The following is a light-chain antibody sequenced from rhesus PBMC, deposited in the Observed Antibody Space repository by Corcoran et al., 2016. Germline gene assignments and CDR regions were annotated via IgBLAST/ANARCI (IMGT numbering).Light chain of an antibody. V-gene: IGKV1S15*01. CDR2: FAS. CDR1: QGISNN. CDR3: QHGYGTPFT. Sequence: DIQMTQSPSSLSASVGETVTITCRASQGISNNLAWYQQKPGKVPTVLIYFASTLQSGVPSRFSGPGSGTVFTLTTSRLQPEDFATYYCQHGYGTPFTFGPGTKLDIK. J-gene: IGKJ3*01.